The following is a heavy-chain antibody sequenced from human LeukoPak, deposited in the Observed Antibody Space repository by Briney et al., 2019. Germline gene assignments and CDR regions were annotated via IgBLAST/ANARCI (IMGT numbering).Heavy chain of an antibody. Sequence: PGGSLRLSCAASGFTFSSYTMSWVSQAPGKGLEWVSTITTSDGNTYYADSEKGRFHVSRDNSKNTLFLQMNSLRAEDTAVYYCAKDGGLWVSTHWGDSWGRGTLVTVSS. J-gene: IGHJ4*02. V-gene: IGHV3-23*01. D-gene: IGHD7-27*01. CDR1: GFTFSSYT. CDR3: AKDGGLWVSTHWGDS. CDR2: ITTSDGNT.